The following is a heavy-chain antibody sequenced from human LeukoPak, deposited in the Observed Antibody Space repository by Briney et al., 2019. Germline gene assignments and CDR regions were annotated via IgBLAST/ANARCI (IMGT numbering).Heavy chain of an antibody. V-gene: IGHV4-34*01. Sequence: SETLSLTCAVYGGSFSGYYWSWIRQPPGKGLEWIGEINRSGSTNYNPSLKSRVTMSVDTSKNQFSLQLRSMTTADTAVYYCVRGPYGASISKWFDPWGQGTQVIVSP. CDR3: VRGPYGASISKWFDP. J-gene: IGHJ5*02. CDR2: INRSGST. D-gene: IGHD4/OR15-4a*01. CDR1: GGSFSGYY.